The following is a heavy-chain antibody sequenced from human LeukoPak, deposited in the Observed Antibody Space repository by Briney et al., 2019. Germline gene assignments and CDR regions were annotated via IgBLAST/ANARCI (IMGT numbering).Heavy chain of an antibody. J-gene: IGHJ1*01. D-gene: IGHD3-16*02. CDR1: GFDLSFYI. CDR2: ISGSGGST. CDR3: AGSQGGSDLTIEYFQH. V-gene: IGHV3-23*01. Sequence: PGGSLRLSCAASGFDLSFYIMNWVRQAPGKGLEWVSAISGSGGSTYYADSVKGRFTISRDNSKNTLYLQMNSLRAEDTAVYYCAGSQGGSDLTIEYFQHWGQGTLVTVSS.